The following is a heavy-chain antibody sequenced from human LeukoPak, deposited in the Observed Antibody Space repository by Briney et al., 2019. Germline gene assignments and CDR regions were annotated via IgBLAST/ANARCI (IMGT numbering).Heavy chain of an antibody. CDR3: ARLVVVPAAIPDNFDY. V-gene: IGHV4-38-2*01. CDR1: GYSISSGYY. Sequence: SETLSLTCAVSGYSISSGYYWGWIRQPPAKGLEWIGSIYHSGSTYYNPSLKSRVTISVDTSKNQFSLKLSSVTAADTSVYYCARLVVVPAAIPDNFDYWGQGTLVTVSS. D-gene: IGHD2-2*02. J-gene: IGHJ4*02. CDR2: IYHSGST.